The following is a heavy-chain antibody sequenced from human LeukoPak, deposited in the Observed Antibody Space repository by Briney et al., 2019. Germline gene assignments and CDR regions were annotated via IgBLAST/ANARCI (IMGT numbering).Heavy chain of an antibody. Sequence: GASVKVSCKASGYTFTGYYMHWVRQAPGQGLEWMGWINPNSGGTSYAQKFQGRVTMTRDTSISTAYMELSRLRSDDTAVYYCARVMVSRSLGYWGQGTLVTVSS. V-gene: IGHV1-2*02. CDR1: GYTFTGYY. D-gene: IGHD2-8*01. CDR3: ARVMVSRSLGY. J-gene: IGHJ4*02. CDR2: INPNSGGT.